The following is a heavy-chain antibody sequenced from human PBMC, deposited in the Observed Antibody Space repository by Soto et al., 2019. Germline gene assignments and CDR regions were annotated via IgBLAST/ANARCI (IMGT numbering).Heavy chain of an antibody. J-gene: IGHJ5*02. V-gene: IGHV1-18*01. CDR1: GYTFSSYG. CDR3: ARDSSSWLEYNWFDP. CDR2: ISAHNGYT. D-gene: IGHD6-13*01. Sequence: QVQLVQSGAEVKKPGASVKVSCKASGYTFSSYGISGVRQAPGQGLEWMGWISAHNGYTNYAQRLQGRVTMTTDTSTSTAYMELRSLRSDDTAVYYCARDSSSWLEYNWFDPWGQGTLVTVSS.